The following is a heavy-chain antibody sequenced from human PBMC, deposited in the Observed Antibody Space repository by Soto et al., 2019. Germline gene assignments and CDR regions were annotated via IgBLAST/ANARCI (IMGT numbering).Heavy chain of an antibody. CDR3: ARGRRNYDYIWGSYQTRDAFDI. Sequence: ASVKVSCKASGYTFASYGISWLRQARGQGLEWLGWISASNGNTNYAQNLQGRVTMTTDTSTSTAYMELRSLTSDDTAVYYCARGRRNYDYIWGSYQTRDAFDIWGQGTMVTVS. J-gene: IGHJ3*02. D-gene: IGHD3-16*02. V-gene: IGHV1-18*01. CDR2: ISASNGNT. CDR1: GYTFASYG.